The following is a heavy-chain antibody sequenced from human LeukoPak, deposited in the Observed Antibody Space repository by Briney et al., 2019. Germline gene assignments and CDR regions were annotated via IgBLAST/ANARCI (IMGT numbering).Heavy chain of an antibody. V-gene: IGHV3-74*01. J-gene: IGHJ6*02. CDR1: GFPFSTYW. CDR3: ARGLYYGMDV. CDR2: INNVGSST. Sequence: WGSLRLSCAASGFPFSTYWMHWVRQVPGKGLVWVSRINNVGSSTTYADSVKGRFTISRDNAKNTLYLQMNSLRVEDTAVYYCARGLYYGMDVWGQGTTVTVSS.